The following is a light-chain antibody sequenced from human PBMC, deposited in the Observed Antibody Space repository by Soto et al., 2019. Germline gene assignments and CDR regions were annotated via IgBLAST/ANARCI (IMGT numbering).Light chain of an antibody. CDR1: QSVSSSS. Sequence: EIVLTQSPGTLSLSPGERATLSCRASQSVSSSSLAWYQQKPGQAPRLLIYGASSRATGIPDRFSGSGSGTDFTLTISRLEPEDCAVYYCQQYGSSPGTFGQGTKVEIK. J-gene: IGKJ1*01. CDR2: GAS. CDR3: QQYGSSPGT. V-gene: IGKV3-20*01.